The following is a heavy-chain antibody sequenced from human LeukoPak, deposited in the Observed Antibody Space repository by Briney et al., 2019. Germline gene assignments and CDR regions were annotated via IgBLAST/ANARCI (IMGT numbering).Heavy chain of an antibody. D-gene: IGHD4-23*01. Sequence: GGSLRLSCAASGFTFSAYAMSWVRQAPGKGLEWVSGISGSAGNTYRADSVKGRFTISRDNSKNTLYLQMNSLRAEDTAVYYCARGRWGNSYYFDYWGQGTLVTVSS. CDR3: ARGRWGNSYYFDY. CDR2: ISGSAGNT. J-gene: IGHJ4*02. CDR1: GFTFSAYA. V-gene: IGHV3-23*01.